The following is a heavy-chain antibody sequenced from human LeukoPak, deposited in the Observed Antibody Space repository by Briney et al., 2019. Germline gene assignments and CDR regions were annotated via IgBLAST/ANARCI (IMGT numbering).Heavy chain of an antibody. CDR1: GFTFGDYV. Sequence: GGSLRLSCTASGFTFGDYVMSWVRQAPGKGLEWVGFIRSKAYGGTTKNAASVKGRFTISRDDSRSIAYLQMNSLKTEDTVVYYCTRRYNYDSSGYYYVRDAFDIWGQGTMVTVSS. CDR2: IRSKAYGGTT. V-gene: IGHV3-49*04. CDR3: TRRYNYDSSGYYYVRDAFDI. J-gene: IGHJ3*02. D-gene: IGHD3-22*01.